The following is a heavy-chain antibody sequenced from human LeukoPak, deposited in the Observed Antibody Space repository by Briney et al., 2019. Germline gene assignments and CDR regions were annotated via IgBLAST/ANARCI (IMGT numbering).Heavy chain of an antibody. CDR1: GFTFSSYE. CDR3: ASLFSEYYFDY. V-gene: IGHV3-48*03. J-gene: IGHJ4*02. Sequence: GGSLRLSCAASGFTFSSYEMNWVRQAPGKGLEWVSCISSSGSTIYYADSMKGRFTISRDNAKNSLYLQMNSLRAEDTAVYYCASLFSEYYFDYWGQGTLVTVSS. CDR2: ISSSGSTI.